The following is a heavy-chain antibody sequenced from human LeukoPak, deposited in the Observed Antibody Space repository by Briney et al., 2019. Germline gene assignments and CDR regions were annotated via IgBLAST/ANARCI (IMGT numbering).Heavy chain of an antibody. CDR2: IRFDGSNK. J-gene: IGHJ4*02. CDR1: GFTFSSYG. CDR3: AKVLTGYSSSWYGIDY. D-gene: IGHD6-13*01. Sequence: GGSLRLSCAASGFTFSSYGMHWVRQAPGKGLEWVAFIRFDGSNKYYADSVKGRFTISRDNSKNTLYLQMNSLRAEDTAVYYCAKVLTGYSSSWYGIDYWGQGTLVTVSS. V-gene: IGHV3-30*02.